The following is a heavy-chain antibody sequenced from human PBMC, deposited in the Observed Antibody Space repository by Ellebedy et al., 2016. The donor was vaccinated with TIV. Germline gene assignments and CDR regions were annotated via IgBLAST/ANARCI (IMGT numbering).Heavy chain of an antibody. CDR1: GYTFSNYF. CDR3: ARGTFSGYMGY. Sequence: AASVKVSCKASGYTFSNYFVHWVRQAPGQGLEWMGWMNPNSGNTGYAQKFQGRVTMTRNTSISTAYMELSSLRSEDTAVYYCARGTFSGYMGYWGQGTLVTVSS. V-gene: IGHV1-8*02. D-gene: IGHD6-13*01. CDR2: MNPNSGNT. J-gene: IGHJ4*02.